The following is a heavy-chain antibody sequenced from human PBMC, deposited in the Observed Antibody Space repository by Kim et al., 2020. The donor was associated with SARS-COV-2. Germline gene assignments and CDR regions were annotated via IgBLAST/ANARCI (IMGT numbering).Heavy chain of an antibody. Sequence: GGSLRLSCAASGFTFSTYLMNWVRQAPGKGLEWVALISKDGSHKLYADSVKGRFTISRDNSKNTLYFQMNSLRPEDTAVYYCARDWADHVSSGTYYEGAFDSWGQGTLVTVSS. CDR3: ARDWADHVSSGTYYEGAFDS. CDR1: GFTFSTYL. V-gene: IGHV3-30-3*01. CDR2: ISKDGSHK. D-gene: IGHD3-22*01. J-gene: IGHJ4*02.